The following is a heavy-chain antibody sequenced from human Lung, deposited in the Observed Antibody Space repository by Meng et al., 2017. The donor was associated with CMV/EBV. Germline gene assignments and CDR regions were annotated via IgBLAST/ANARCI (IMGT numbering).Heavy chain of an antibody. J-gene: IGHJ4*02. CDR1: GYTFTGYY. CDR2: INPNSGGT. CDR3: AREARAAGTDEYFDD. D-gene: IGHD6-13*01. Sequence: SVXVSXXASGYTFTGYYMHWVRQAPGQGLEWMGWINPNSGGTNYAQKFQGRVTMTRDTSISTTYMELSRLRSDDTAVYYCAREARAAGTDEYFDDWGQG. V-gene: IGHV1-2*02.